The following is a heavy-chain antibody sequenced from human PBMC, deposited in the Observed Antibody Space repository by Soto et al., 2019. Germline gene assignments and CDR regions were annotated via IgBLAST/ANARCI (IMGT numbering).Heavy chain of an antibody. CDR2: IGLGSSTK. CDR3: ARDQLYYNDISGRPLNAFDV. Sequence: PGGSLRLSCAASGFTFSSYAMSWVRQAPGKGLEWVSYIGLGSSTKYYADPVEGRFTISRDNAKNSLYLQMNSLRAEDTAVYYCARDQLYYNDISGRPLNAFDVWGQGTMVPSPQ. CDR1: GFTFSSYA. V-gene: IGHV3-48*01. J-gene: IGHJ3*01. D-gene: IGHD3-22*01.